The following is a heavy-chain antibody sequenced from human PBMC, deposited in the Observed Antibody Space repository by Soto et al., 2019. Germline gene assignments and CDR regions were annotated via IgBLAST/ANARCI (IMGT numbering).Heavy chain of an antibody. CDR1: GFTVSSNY. D-gene: IGHD3-10*01. J-gene: IGHJ4*02. Sequence: GGSLRLSFAASGFTVSSNYMSWVRQAPGEGLEWVSVIYSGGSTYYADSVKGRFTISRDNSKNTLYLQMNSLRAEDTAVYYCARAIGWFGELLGGYYFDYWGQGTLVTVSS. V-gene: IGHV3-53*01. CDR3: ARAIGWFGELLGGYYFDY. CDR2: IYSGGST.